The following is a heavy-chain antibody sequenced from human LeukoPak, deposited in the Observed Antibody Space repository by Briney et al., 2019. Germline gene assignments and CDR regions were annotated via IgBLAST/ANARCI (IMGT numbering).Heavy chain of an antibody. D-gene: IGHD2-15*01. CDR1: GYSFTSYW. Sequence: GESLKISCKGSGYSFTSYWIGWVRQMPGKGLEWMGVIYPGDSDTRYGPSFQGQVTISADKSISTAYLQWGSLKASDTAMYYCARRVVVVAATWVAFDIWGQGTMVTVSS. CDR2: IYPGDSDT. CDR3: ARRVVVVAATWVAFDI. J-gene: IGHJ3*02. V-gene: IGHV5-51*01.